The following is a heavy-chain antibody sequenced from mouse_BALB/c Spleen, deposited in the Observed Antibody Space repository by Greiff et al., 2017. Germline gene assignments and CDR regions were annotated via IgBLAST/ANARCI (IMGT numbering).Heavy chain of an antibody. D-gene: IGHD1-1*01. CDR1: GYTFTSYY. CDR2: IYPGNVNT. Sequence: VQLHQSGPELVKPGASVRISCKASGYTFTSYYIHWVKQRPGQGLEWIGWIYPGNVNTKYNEKFKGKATLTADKSSSTAYMQLSSLTSEDSAVYFCARVTTRAMDYWGQGTSVTVSS. V-gene: IGHV1S56*01. CDR3: ARVTTRAMDY. J-gene: IGHJ4*01.